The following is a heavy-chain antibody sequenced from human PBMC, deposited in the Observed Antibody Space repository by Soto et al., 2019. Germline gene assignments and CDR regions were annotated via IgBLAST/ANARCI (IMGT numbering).Heavy chain of an antibody. CDR3: ARSDGRY. CDR2: VYYSGST. CDR1: GGSINDYY. V-gene: IGHV4-59*01. Sequence: SETLSLTCTVSGGSINDYYWSWIRQPPGKGLEWIGYVYYSGSTNYNPSLKSRVTISVDTSKNQFSLKLSSVTAADTAVYYCARSDGRYWGQGTLVTVSS. J-gene: IGHJ4*02.